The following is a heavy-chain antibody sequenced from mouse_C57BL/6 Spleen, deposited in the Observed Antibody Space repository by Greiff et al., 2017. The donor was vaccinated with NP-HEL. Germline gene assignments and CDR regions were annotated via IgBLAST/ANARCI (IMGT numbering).Heavy chain of an antibody. Sequence: VQLQQSGPELVKPGASVKISCKASGYSFTDYNMNWVKQSNGKSLEWIGVINPNYGTTSYNPKFKGKATLTVDQSSSTDYMQLNSLTSEDSAVYYCARTPKCYGSSYGYAMDYWGQGTSVTVSS. CDR1: GYSFTDYN. V-gene: IGHV1-39*01. D-gene: IGHD1-1*01. J-gene: IGHJ4*01. CDR3: ARTPKCYGSSYGYAMDY. CDR2: INPNYGTT.